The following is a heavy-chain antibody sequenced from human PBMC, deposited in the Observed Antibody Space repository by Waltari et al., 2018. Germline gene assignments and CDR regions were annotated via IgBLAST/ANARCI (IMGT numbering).Heavy chain of an antibody. Sequence: EVQLVESGGGLVQPGGSLRLCCEASGLTLSSDWMSWVRQAPGKGLVWVANIKKDGGEEYYVDSVRGRFTISRDNAKNSLFLQMNSLRPEDTAVYYCARDQWFAFDIWGQGTMVTVSS. CDR1: GLTLSSDW. CDR2: IKKDGGEE. CDR3: ARDQWFAFDI. D-gene: IGHD3-22*01. V-gene: IGHV3-7*01. J-gene: IGHJ3*02.